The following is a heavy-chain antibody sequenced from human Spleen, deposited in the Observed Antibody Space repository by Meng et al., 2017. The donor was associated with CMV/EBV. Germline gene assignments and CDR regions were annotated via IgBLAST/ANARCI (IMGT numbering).Heavy chain of an antibody. CDR2: ICNDKNR. Sequence: RNDRGWVRRTQGERLEWVSIICNDKNRHYEDSVRGRFTIYGDDSKNTLYLQMDSLRVDDTALYYCASFKDQKDRQLGALYWYFDLWGRGTLVTVSS. CDR1: RND. D-gene: IGHD2-2*01. V-gene: IGHV3-66*02. CDR3: ASFKDQKDRQLGALYWYFDL. J-gene: IGHJ2*01.